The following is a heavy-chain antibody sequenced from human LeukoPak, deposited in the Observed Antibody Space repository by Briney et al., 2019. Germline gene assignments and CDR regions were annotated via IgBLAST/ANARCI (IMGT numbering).Heavy chain of an antibody. V-gene: IGHV3-23*01. CDR3: ARVRDYNGDPGYMDV. CDR1: QFTISTYA. Sequence: GGSLRLSCRASQFTISTYAMRGVHQAPGRRVEWGSTISASGGSTYYTDSVKGRFTFSRDHSKNTLHLQMHSRRAEDTAVYYCARVRDYNGDPGYMDVWGKGNTVTASS. CDR2: ISASGGST. J-gene: IGHJ6*03. D-gene: IGHD4-17*01.